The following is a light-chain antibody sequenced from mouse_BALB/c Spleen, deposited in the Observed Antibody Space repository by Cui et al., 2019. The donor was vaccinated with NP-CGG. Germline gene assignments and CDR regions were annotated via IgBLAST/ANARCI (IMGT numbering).Light chain of an antibody. J-gene: IGLJ1*01. Sequence: QAVVTQGSALTTSPGETVTLTCRSSTGAVTTSNYANWVQEKPDHLFTGLIGGTNNRAPGVPARFSGSLIGDKAALTITGAQTEDEAIYFCALWYSNHWVFGGGTNLTVL. V-gene: IGLV1*01. CDR3: ALWYSNHWV. CDR1: TGAVTTSNY. CDR2: GTN.